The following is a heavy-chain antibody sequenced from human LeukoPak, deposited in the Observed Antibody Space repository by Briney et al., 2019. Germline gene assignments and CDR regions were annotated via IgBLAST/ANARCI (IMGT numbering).Heavy chain of an antibody. D-gene: IGHD2-2*01. CDR1: GFTFADYA. CDR2: ISWSSGSI. CDR3: AARYCSNTSCYNGFDP. Sequence: PGGSLRLSCAASGFTFADYAMHWVRQAPGKGLEWVSGISWSSGSIGYADSVKGRFTISRDNAKNSLYLQMNSLRAEDTAMYYCAARYCSNTSCYNGFDPWGQGTLVTVSS. V-gene: IGHV3-9*01. J-gene: IGHJ5*02.